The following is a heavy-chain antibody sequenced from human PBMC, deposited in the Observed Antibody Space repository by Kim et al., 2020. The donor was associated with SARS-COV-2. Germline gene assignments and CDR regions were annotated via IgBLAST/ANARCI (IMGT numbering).Heavy chain of an antibody. J-gene: IGHJ4*02. D-gene: IGHD2-2*01. CDR3: ASFGGYCSSTSCYSFYY. CDR2: IYYSGST. V-gene: IGHV4-59*13. CDR1: GGSISSYY. Sequence: SETLSLTCTVSGGSISSYYWSWIRQPPGKGLEWVGYIYYSGSTNYNTSLKSRDTISVDTSKKQFSLKLSAVTAADTAVYYCASFGGYCSSTSCYSFYYWGQGTLVTVSS.